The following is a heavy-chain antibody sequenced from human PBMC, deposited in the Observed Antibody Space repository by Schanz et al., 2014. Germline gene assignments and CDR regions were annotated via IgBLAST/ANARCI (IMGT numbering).Heavy chain of an antibody. V-gene: IGHV1-2*06. J-gene: IGHJ6*02. CDR2: INPNSGGT. CDR3: ETDGHSSIWDSYYFYGLDV. Sequence: QVQLVQSGAEVKKPGASVKVSCKASGHPFTAYYMHWVRQAPGQGLEWMGRINPNSGGTNYAENFQGRVTMTRDKSTSTVYMALSRLTSDDTALYSCETDGHSSIWDSYYFYGLDVWGQGTTVTVSS. D-gene: IGHD6-13*01. CDR1: GHPFTAYY.